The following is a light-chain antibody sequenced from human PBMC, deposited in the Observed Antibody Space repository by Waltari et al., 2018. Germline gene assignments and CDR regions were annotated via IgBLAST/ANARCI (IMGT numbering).Light chain of an antibody. J-gene: IGLJ1*01. CDR1: SSDVGNYNL. CDR2: EVS. V-gene: IGLV2-23*02. Sequence: QSALTQPASVSGSPGQSITISCTGTSSDVGNYNLVSWYQQHPGKAPKLMIYEVSQRPSGVSNRFSGAKSGNTASLTISGLQPEDETDYYCCSYAGHITYVFGTGTKVTVL. CDR3: CSYAGHITYV.